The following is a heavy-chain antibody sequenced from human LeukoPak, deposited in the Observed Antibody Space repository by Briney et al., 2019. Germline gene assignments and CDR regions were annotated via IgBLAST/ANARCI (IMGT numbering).Heavy chain of an antibody. J-gene: IGHJ4*02. Sequence: GGSLRLSCAASGFTFSGYDMHWVRQAPGKGPEGVAFIQFDGIKKQYVESVKGRFTLSRDNSKNTLYLQMKSLRAEDTAVYYCATAYDFWSEKGPCWGQGTLVTVSS. V-gene: IGHV3-30*02. D-gene: IGHD3-3*01. CDR2: IQFDGIKK. CDR1: GFTFSGYD. CDR3: ATAYDFWSEKGPC.